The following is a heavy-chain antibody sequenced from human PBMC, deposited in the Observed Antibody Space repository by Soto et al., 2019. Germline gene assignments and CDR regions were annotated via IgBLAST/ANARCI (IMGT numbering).Heavy chain of an antibody. J-gene: IGHJ4*02. Sequence: SETLSLTCAVYGGSFSGYYWSWIRQPPGKGLEWIGEINHSGSTNYNPSLKSRVTISVDTSKNQLSLKLGSVTAADTAVYYCARARGNWNDVLDYWGQGALVTVSS. D-gene: IGHD1-20*01. CDR1: GGSFSGYY. V-gene: IGHV4-34*01. CDR2: INHSGST. CDR3: ARARGNWNDVLDY.